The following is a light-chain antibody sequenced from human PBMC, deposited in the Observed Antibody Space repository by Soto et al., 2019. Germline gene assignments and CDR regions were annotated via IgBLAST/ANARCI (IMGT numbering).Light chain of an antibody. J-gene: IGLJ3*02. V-gene: IGLV2-8*01. Sequence: QSALTQPPSASGSPGQSVTISCVGTSSDIGLYNYVSWYQHHPGKAPKLIIYEVSKRPSGVHDRFSGSKSGHTASLPVSGLQAEDEAEYYCRSYAGDINFDVFGGGTKVTVL. CDR2: EVS. CDR3: RSYAGDINFDV. CDR1: SSDIGLYNY.